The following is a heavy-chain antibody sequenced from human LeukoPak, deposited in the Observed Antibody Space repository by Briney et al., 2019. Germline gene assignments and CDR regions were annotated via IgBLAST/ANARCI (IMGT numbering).Heavy chain of an antibody. Sequence: PGGSLRLSCAASGFTFTTHCMNWVRQAPGKGLEWVSYISSSSSTIYYADSVKGRFTISRDNAKNSLYLQMNSLRAEDTAVYYCARKQYSGSWSAIDYWGQGTLVTVSS. J-gene: IGHJ4*02. D-gene: IGHD6-13*01. CDR2: ISSSSSTI. CDR3: ARKQYSGSWSAIDY. CDR1: GFTFTTHC. V-gene: IGHV3-48*01.